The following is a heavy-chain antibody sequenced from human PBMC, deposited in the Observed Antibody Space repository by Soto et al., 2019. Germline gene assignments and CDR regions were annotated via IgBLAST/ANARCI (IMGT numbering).Heavy chain of an antibody. Sequence: GQLVQSGAEVKKSRASVRVSCKASGYTFTSFGLSWVRQAPGQGPEWMGWISPESDKANYAHKFQGRTTMSTNTTTTTSYMDLMSLRSDDTAVYYCTIDLFFISPTTVTTDAYWGQGTLVSVS. J-gene: IGHJ4*02. CDR2: ISPESDKA. D-gene: IGHD4-17*01. V-gene: IGHV1-18*01. CDR1: GYTFTSFG. CDR3: TIDLFFISPTTVTTDAY.